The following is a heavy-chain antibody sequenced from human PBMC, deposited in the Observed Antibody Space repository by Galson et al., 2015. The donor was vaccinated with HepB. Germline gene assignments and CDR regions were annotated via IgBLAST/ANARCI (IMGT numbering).Heavy chain of an antibody. D-gene: IGHD2-21*02. CDR2: INWNGGST. CDR1: GFTFDDHG. J-gene: IGHJ5*02. V-gene: IGHV3-20*04. Sequence: SLRLSCAASGFTFDDHGMNWVRQAPGKGLEWVSGINWNGGSTSYADSVKGRFTISRDNAKKSLYLQMNSLRAEDTALYYCARGGGGDWSDWFDPWGQGTLVTVSS. CDR3: ARGGGGDWSDWFDP.